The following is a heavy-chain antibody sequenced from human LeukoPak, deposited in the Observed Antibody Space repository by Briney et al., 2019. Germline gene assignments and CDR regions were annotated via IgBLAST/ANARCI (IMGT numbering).Heavy chain of an antibody. V-gene: IGHV3-30*15. CDR1: GFTFRSYA. D-gene: IGHD6-19*01. CDR2: ISDDGSRQ. J-gene: IGHJ4*02. Sequence: GGSLRLSCAASGFTFRSYAMHWVRQAPGKGPEWVTVISDDGSRQHYADFLEGRFTISRDNSKNTVSLQMSSLTSEDTAVYFCVREQPGDGWSGFDYWGQETLVTVSS. CDR3: VREQPGDGWSGFDY.